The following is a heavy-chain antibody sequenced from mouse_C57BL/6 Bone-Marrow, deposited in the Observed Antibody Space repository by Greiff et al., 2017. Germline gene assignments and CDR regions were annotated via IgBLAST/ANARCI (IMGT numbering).Heavy chain of an antibody. CDR1: GFNIKDDY. D-gene: IGHD2-1*01. CDR2: IDPENGDT. J-gene: IGHJ2*01. V-gene: IGHV14-4*01. CDR3: TTGYLLWPH. Sequence: EVQLQQSGAELVRPGASVKLSCTASGFNIKDDYMHWVKQRPEQGLEWIGWIDPENGDTEYASKFQGKATITADTSSNTAYLQLSSRTSEDTAVYYCTTGYLLWPHWSQGTTLTVSS.